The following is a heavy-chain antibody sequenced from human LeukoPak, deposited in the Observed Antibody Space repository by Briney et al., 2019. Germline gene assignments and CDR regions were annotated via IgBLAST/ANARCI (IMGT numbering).Heavy chain of an antibody. CDR2: INPNSGGT. J-gene: IGHJ4*02. CDR1: GYTFTGYY. CDR3: ARVRITIFGVVTALDY. Sequence: ASVKVSCKASGYTFTGYYMHWVRQAPGQGLEWMGRINPNSGGTNYAQKFQGRVTMTRDTSISTAYMELSRLRSDDTAVYYCARVRITIFGVVTALDYWGQGTLVTVSS. D-gene: IGHD3-3*01. V-gene: IGHV1-2*06.